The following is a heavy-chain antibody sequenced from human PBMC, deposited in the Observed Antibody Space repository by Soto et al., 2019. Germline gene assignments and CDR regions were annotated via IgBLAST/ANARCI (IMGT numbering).Heavy chain of an antibody. CDR3: LRDGTKNLRDRFDP. V-gene: IGHV4-4*07. CDR2: IYATGSP. J-gene: IGHJ5*02. D-gene: IGHD1-1*01. CDR1: GDSLSGYY. Sequence: QVVLQESGPGVVKPSDTLSLTCNVSGDSLSGYYWSWLRQPPGKGLEWNGRIYATGSPDYNPSRKSRITMSVDMSTKPFSLTLRSVTAADTAIYYCLRDGTKNLRDRFDPLGRGRLVTVSS.